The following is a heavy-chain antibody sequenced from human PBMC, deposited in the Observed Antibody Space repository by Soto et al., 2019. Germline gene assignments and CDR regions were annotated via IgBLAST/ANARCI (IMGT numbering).Heavy chain of an antibody. D-gene: IGHD2-15*01. CDR1: GGSISSYY. J-gene: IGHJ4*02. V-gene: IGHV4-59*01. Sequence: SETLSLTCTVPGGSISSYYWSWIRQPPGKGLEWIGYIYYSGSTNYNPSLKSRVTISVDTSKNQFSLKLSSVTAADTAVYYCARVRGISCSGGSCYSRSVVFYFDYWGQGTLVTVSS. CDR3: ARVRGISCSGGSCYSRSVVFYFDY. CDR2: IYYSGST.